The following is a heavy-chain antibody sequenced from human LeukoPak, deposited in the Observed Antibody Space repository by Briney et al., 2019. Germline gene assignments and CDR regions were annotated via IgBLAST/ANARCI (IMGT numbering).Heavy chain of an antibody. D-gene: IGHD3-9*01. CDR3: ARNHYDILTGYSTLGY. Sequence: GGSLRLSRAASGFTFSSYWMSWVRQAPGKGLEWVANIKQDGSEKYYVDSVKGRFTISRDNAKNSLYLQMNSLRAEDTAVYYCARNHYDILTGYSTLGYWGQGTLVTVSS. CDR1: GFTFSSYW. V-gene: IGHV3-7*01. J-gene: IGHJ4*02. CDR2: IKQDGSEK.